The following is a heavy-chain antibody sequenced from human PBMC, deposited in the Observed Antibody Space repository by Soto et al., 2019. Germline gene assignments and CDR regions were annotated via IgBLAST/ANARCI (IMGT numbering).Heavy chain of an antibody. CDR3: ARSEDYYDSSGYGDY. CDR2: ISAYNGNT. V-gene: IGHV1-18*01. D-gene: IGHD3-22*01. Sequence: ASVKVSCKASGDTFTSYGISWVRQAPGQGLEWMGWISAYNGNTNYAQKLQGRVTMTTDTSTSTAYMELRSLRSDDTAVYYCARSEDYYDSSGYGDYWGQGTLVTVSS. CDR1: GDTFTSYG. J-gene: IGHJ4*02.